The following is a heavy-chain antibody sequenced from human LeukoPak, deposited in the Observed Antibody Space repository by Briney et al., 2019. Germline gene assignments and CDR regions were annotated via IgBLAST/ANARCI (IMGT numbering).Heavy chain of an antibody. D-gene: IGHD6-19*01. CDR2: INPSSGGT. J-gene: IGHJ5*02. V-gene: IGHV1-2*02. CDR3: ARVVAGNWFDP. Sequence: ASVKVSCTASGYTFTGYYMHWVRQAPGQGLEWMGWINPSSGGTNYAQKFQGRVTMTRDTSITTAYMELGRLRSDDTAVYYCARVVAGNWFDPWGQGTLVTVSS. CDR1: GYTFTGYY.